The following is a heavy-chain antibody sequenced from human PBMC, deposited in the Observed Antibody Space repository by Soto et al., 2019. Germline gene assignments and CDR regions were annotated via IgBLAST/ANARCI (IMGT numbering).Heavy chain of an antibody. V-gene: IGHV4-31*03. CDR2: IYYSGST. D-gene: IGHD2-21*02. CDR1: GGSISSGGYY. Sequence: QVQLQESGPGLVKPSQTLSLTCTVSGGSISSGGYYWSWIRQHPGKGLEWIGYIYYSGSTYYNPSLKSRVTLSVDTSKNQFSLKLSSVTAADTAVYYCAREVIVVVTRFFDYWGQGTLVTVSS. J-gene: IGHJ4*02. CDR3: AREVIVVVTRFFDY.